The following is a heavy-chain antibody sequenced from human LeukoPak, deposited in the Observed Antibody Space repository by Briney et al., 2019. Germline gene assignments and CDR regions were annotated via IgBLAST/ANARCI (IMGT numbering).Heavy chain of an antibody. D-gene: IGHD1-26*01. V-gene: IGHV3-23*01. Sequence: GGSLRLSCAASGITFSNYAMSWVRQAPGKGLEWVSIIGYRGGSIYYAYSVKGRFTISRDNSKNTLSLQMNGLRPEDTAVYYCAKSWGSTRPYYNYMDVRGKGTTVTVSS. J-gene: IGHJ6*03. CDR3: AKSWGSTRPYYNYMDV. CDR1: GITFSNYA. CDR2: IGYRGGSI.